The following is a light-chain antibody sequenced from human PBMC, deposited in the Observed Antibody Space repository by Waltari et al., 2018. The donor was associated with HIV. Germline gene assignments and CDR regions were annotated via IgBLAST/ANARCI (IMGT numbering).Light chain of an antibody. J-gene: IGKJ2*01. CDR2: DAS. V-gene: IGKV3-15*01. CDR3: QQYNYWPPET. CDR1: QSVSYN. Sequence: IVMTQSPATLSVSPGETATLSCRASQSVSYNVAWYQQKPGQAPRLLIYDASSRASGLPARFSGSGSGTEFTLTISSLQSEDLASYYCQQYNYWPPETFGQGTKLEMK.